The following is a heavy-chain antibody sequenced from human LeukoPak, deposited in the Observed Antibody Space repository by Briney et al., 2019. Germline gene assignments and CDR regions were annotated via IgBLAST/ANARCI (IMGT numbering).Heavy chain of an antibody. V-gene: IGHV4-39*07. CDR2: IYYTGNT. CDR3: ARTTVGSYYYGSGSYASDAFDI. CDR1: GDSISSTSYY. J-gene: IGHJ3*02. D-gene: IGHD3-10*01. Sequence: SETLSLTCTASGDSISSTSYYWGWICQPPGKGLEWIGSIYYTGNTYYNPSLRSRVTISIDTSKNQFSLRLSSVTAVDTAVYYCARTTVGSYYYGSGSYASDAFDIWGQGTMVTVSS.